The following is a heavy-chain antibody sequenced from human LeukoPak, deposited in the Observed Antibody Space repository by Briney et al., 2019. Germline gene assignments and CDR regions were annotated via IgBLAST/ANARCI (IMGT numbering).Heavy chain of an antibody. CDR2: IYYSGST. J-gene: IGHJ4*02. CDR3: ARGAMVRGVIPRFDY. V-gene: IGHV4-30-4*01. D-gene: IGHD3-10*01. Sequence: SSQTLSLTCTVSVGSISSGDYYWSWIRQPPGKGLEWIGYIYYSGSTYYNPSLKSRVTISVDTSKNQFSLKLSSVTAADTAVYYCARGAMVRGVIPRFDYWGQGTLVTVSS. CDR1: VGSISSGDYY.